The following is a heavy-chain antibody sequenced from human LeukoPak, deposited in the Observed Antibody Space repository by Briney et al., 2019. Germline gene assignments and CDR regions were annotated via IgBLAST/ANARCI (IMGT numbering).Heavy chain of an antibody. CDR1: GFTFSSYE. Sequence: GGSLRLSCAASGFTFSSYEMNWVRQAPGKGLEWVSYISSSGTTIYYADSVKGRFTISRDNAKNSLYLQMNSLRAEDTAVYYCARQGYSFLSVDYRGQGTLVTVSS. D-gene: IGHD5-18*01. J-gene: IGHJ4*02. CDR3: ARQGYSFLSVDY. V-gene: IGHV3-48*03. CDR2: ISSSGTTI.